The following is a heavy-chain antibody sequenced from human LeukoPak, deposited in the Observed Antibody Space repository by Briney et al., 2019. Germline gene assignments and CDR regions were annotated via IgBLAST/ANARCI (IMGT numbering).Heavy chain of an antibody. CDR2: INPNSGGT. CDR1: GYTFTGYY. Sequence: AASVKVSCKASGYTFTGYYMHWVRQAPGQGLEWMGWINPNSGGTNYAQKFQGRVTMTRDTSISTAYMELSRLRSDDTAVYYCARDLSSSWYGPRYFQHWGQGTLVTVSS. D-gene: IGHD6-13*01. CDR3: ARDLSSSWYGPRYFQH. V-gene: IGHV1-2*02. J-gene: IGHJ1*01.